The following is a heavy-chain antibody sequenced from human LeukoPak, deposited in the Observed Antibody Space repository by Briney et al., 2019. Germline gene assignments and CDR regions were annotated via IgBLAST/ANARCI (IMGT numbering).Heavy chain of an antibody. CDR1: GFTFSSYS. J-gene: IGHJ4*02. Sequence: GGSLRLSCAASGFTFSSYSMNWVCQAPGKGLEWVSSISSSSSYIYYADSVKGRFTISRDNAKNSLYLQMNSLRAEDTAVYYCARDLRLAARPIDYWGQGTLVTVSS. CDR3: ARDLRLAARPIDY. CDR2: ISSSSSYI. D-gene: IGHD6-6*01. V-gene: IGHV3-21*01.